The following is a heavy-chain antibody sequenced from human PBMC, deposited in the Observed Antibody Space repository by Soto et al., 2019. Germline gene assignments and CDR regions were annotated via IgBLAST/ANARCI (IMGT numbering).Heavy chain of an antibody. J-gene: IGHJ4*02. CDR3: AHTTYRSYFDY. CDR2: IYWDDDK. V-gene: IGHV2-5*02. D-gene: IGHD6-19*01. CDR1: GFSLSTSGVG. Sequence: QITLKESGPTLVKPTQTLTLTCTFSGFSLSTSGVGVGWIRQPPGKALEWLALIYWDDDKRYSPSLKSRLTXTXANSKNQVVLTMTNMDPVDTATYYCAHTTYRSYFDYWGQGTLVTVSS.